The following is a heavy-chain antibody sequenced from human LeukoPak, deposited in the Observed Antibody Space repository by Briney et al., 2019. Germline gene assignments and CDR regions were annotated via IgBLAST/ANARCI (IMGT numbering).Heavy chain of an antibody. CDR2: ISGSGGST. J-gene: IGHJ3*02. Sequence: GGSLRLSCAPSVFTFSSYAMRWVRQAPGKGLEWVSDISGSGGSTYYADPVKGRFTISRDNSKNTLYLQMNSLRAEDTAVYYCAKEDTAMATGAFDIWGQGTMVTVSS. CDR3: AKEDTAMATGAFDI. V-gene: IGHV3-23*01. CDR1: VFTFSSYA. D-gene: IGHD5-18*01.